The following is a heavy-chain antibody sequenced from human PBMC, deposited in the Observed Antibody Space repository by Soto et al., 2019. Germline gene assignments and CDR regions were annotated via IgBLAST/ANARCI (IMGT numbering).Heavy chain of an antibody. Sequence: KSSETLSLTCTVSGGSISSYYWSWIRQPPGKGLEWIGYIYYSGSTNYNPSLKSRVTISVDTSKNQFSLKLSSVTAADTAVYYCAGPVGTGNTRKYYYGMDVWGQGTTVTVSS. V-gene: IGHV4-59*01. CDR1: GGSISSYY. D-gene: IGHD1-7*01. CDR2: IYYSGST. CDR3: AGPVGTGNTRKYYYGMDV. J-gene: IGHJ6*02.